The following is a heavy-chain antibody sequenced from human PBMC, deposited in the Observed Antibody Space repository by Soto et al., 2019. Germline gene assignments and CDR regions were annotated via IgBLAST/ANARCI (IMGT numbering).Heavy chain of an antibody. D-gene: IGHD2-15*01. CDR2: IYYSGST. Sequence: ASETLSLTCTVSGVSISSGGYYWSWIRQHPGKGLEWIGYIYYSGSTYYNPSLKSRVTISVDTSKNQSSLKLSSVTAADTAVYYCARSASRRLLHYFDYWGQGTLVTVSS. V-gene: IGHV4-31*03. CDR3: ARSASRRLLHYFDY. CDR1: GVSISSGGYY. J-gene: IGHJ4*02.